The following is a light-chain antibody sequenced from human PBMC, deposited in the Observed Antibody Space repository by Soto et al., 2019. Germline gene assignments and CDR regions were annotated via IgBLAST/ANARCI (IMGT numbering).Light chain of an antibody. CDR1: SSDVGGYNY. Sequence: QSALTQPPSASGSPGQSVTISCTGTSSDVGGYNYVSWYQQHPGKAPKLIIYEVSKRPSGVTDRFSGSKTGKTASLTVTGLQAEDEADYYCSSYAGGNYVFGTGTKLTVL. CDR3: SSYAGGNYV. V-gene: IGLV2-8*01. CDR2: EVS. J-gene: IGLJ1*01.